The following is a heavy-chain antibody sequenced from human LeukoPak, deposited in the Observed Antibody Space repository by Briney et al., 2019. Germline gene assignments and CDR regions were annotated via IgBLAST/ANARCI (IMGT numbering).Heavy chain of an antibody. CDR3: AKPLYNSGWYGGGDS. CDR2: FSGSDGSA. D-gene: IGHD6-19*01. J-gene: IGHJ5*02. CDR1: GFTFSTYV. Sequence: PGGSLRLSCAASGFTFSTYVMSWVRQAPGKGPEWVSGFSGSDGSAYYADSVKGRFTISRDNSKNTLYLQMNSLRADDTAVYYCAKPLYNSGWYGGGDSWGQGTLVTVSS. V-gene: IGHV3-23*01.